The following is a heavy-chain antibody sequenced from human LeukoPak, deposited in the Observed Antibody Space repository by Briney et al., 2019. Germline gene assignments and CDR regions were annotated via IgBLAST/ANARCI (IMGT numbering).Heavy chain of an antibody. D-gene: IGHD6-13*01. V-gene: IGHV4-34*01. J-gene: IGHJ4*02. Sequence: SETLSLTCAVYGGSFSGYYWSWIRQPPGKGLEWIGEINHSESTNYNPSLKSRVTISVDTSKNQFSLKLSSVTAADTAVYYCARAGGSSWSSLDYWGQGTLVTVSS. CDR1: GGSFSGYY. CDR2: INHSEST. CDR3: ARAGGSSWSSLDY.